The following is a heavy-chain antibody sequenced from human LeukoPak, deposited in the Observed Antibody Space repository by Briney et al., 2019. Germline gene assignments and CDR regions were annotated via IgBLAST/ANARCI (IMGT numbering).Heavy chain of an antibody. J-gene: IGHJ4*02. CDR2: MHPNSGKT. CDR1: GYTFSSYE. CDR3: ARGHYGGNRYFDN. Sequence: ASVKVSCKASGYTFSSYEINWVRQAPGQGLEWVGWMHPNSGKTGYAQKFQGRGTMTSDTSIGTAFMELSSLRSDDTAIFYCARGHYGGNRYFDNWGQGTLITVSS. V-gene: IGHV1-8*01. D-gene: IGHD4-23*01.